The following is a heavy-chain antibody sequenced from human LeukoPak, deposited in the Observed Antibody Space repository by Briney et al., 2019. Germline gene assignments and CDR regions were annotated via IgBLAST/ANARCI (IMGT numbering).Heavy chain of an antibody. CDR1: GGSISSGSYY. J-gene: IGHJ4*02. D-gene: IGHD5-12*01. CDR2: IYTSGST. V-gene: IGHV4-61*02. Sequence: SETLSLTCTVSGGSISSGSYYWSWIRQPAGKGLEWIGRIYTSGSTNYNPSLKSRVTISVDTSKNQFSLKLSSVTAADTAVYYCARDQTASGYAFDYWGQGTLVTVSS. CDR3: ARDQTASGYAFDY.